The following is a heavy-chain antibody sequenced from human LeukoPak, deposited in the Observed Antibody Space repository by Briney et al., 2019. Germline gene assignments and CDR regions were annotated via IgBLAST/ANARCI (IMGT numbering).Heavy chain of an antibody. CDR3: AREKEGIAAAGTSYFDY. D-gene: IGHD6-13*01. Sequence: GGSLRLSCAASAFTFSSYGMHWVRQAPGKGLEWVAVIWYDGSNKYYADSVKGRFTISRDNSKNTLYLQMNSLRAEDTAVYYCAREKEGIAAAGTSYFDYWGQGTLVTVSS. V-gene: IGHV3-33*08. J-gene: IGHJ4*02. CDR1: AFTFSSYG. CDR2: IWYDGSNK.